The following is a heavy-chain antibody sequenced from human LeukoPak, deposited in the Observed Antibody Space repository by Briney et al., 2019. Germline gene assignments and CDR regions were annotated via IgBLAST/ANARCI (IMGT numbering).Heavy chain of an antibody. CDR2: INHSGST. CDR1: GGSFSGYY. CDR3: AREQRAYYYYYMDV. Sequence: SETLSLTYAVYGGSFSGYYWSWIRQPPGTRLDWIGEINHSGSTNYNPSLKSRVTTSVDTSKNQFSLKLSSVTAADTAVYYCAREQRAYYYYYMDVWGKGTTVTVSS. V-gene: IGHV4-34*01. J-gene: IGHJ6*03. D-gene: IGHD6-13*01.